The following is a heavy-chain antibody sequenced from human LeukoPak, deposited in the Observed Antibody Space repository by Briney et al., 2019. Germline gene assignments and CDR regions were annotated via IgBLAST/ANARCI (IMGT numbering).Heavy chain of an antibody. CDR3: AREYNWFDP. CDR2: IYFTGDT. J-gene: IGHJ5*02. Sequence: SETLSLTCTVSGGSISSDSWSWIRQPPGKGLEWIGDIYFTGDTNYNPSLESRVTISVDSSKNQFSLKLSSVTAADTAVYYCAREYNWFDPWGQGTLVTVSS. V-gene: IGHV4-59*01. CDR1: GGSISSDS.